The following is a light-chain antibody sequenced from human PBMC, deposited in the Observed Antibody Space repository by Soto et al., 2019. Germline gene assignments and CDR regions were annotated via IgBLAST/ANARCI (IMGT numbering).Light chain of an antibody. J-gene: IGKJ1*01. V-gene: IGKV3-15*01. CDR3: QQCHTSWT. CDR1: QSVSSN. CDR2: GAS. Sequence: IVLRHSPPTMYLSRGDRATXSCRASQSVSSNLAWYQQKPGQAPRLLIYGASTRATGIPARFSGSGSGTEFTLTIRRLQCEDFAVYYWQQCHTSWTFAQGTKLEI.